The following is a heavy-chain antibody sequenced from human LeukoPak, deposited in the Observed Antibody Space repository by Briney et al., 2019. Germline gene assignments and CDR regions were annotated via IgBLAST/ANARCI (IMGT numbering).Heavy chain of an antibody. D-gene: IGHD5-18*01. CDR3: AKGFSGYSYGYLDY. CDR2: ISDSGSST. J-gene: IGHJ4*02. CDR1: GFTFSYYA. V-gene: IGHV3-23*01. Sequence: GGSLRLSCAASGFTFSYYAMSWVRQAPGKGLEWVSAISDSGSSTNYADSVKGRFTISRDNSKNTLDLQMNSLRADDTAVYYCAKGFSGYSYGYLDYWGQGTLVSVSS.